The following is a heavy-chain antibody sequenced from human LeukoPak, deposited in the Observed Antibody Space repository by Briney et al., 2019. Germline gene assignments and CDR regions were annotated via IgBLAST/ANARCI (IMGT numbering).Heavy chain of an antibody. Sequence: PGGSLRHSCAASGFTFSNYVMSWVRQAPGRGLEWVSGVSGSGDTPYYADSVKDRFTVSRDNSKSTVYLQINSLRAEDTAVYYCAGTRWELLYWGQGTLVTVSS. J-gene: IGHJ4*02. CDR1: GFTFSNYV. V-gene: IGHV3-23*01. CDR2: VSGSGDTP. CDR3: AGTRWELLY. D-gene: IGHD1-26*01.